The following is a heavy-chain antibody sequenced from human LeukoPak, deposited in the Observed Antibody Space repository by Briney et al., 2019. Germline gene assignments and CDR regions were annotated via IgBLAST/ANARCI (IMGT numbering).Heavy chain of an antibody. J-gene: IGHJ4*02. CDR1: GFTFSSFA. CDR3: ARTPNYYDSVYYFDY. V-gene: IGHV3-33*01. CDR2: IWYDGSNK. Sequence: GSLRLSCAASGFTFSSFAMHWVRQAPGKGLEWVAVIWYDGSNKYYADSVKGRFTISRDNSKNTLYLQMNSLRAEDTAVYYCARTPNYYDSVYYFDYWGQGTLVTVSS. D-gene: IGHD3-22*01.